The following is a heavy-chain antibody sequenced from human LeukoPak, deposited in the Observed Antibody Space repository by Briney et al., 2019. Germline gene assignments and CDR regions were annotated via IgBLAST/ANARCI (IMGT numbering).Heavy chain of an antibody. J-gene: IGHJ4*02. V-gene: IGHV3-49*03. Sequence: GGSLRLSCTASGFTFGDYAMSWFRQAPGKGLEWVGFIRSKAYGGTTEYAASVKGRFTISRDDSKSIAYLQMNSLKTEDTAVYYCTRDQNPTPPPPSIAAPPFDYWAREPWSPSPQ. CDR2: IRSKAYGGTT. CDR1: GFTFGDYA. CDR3: TRDQNPTPPPPSIAAPPFDY. D-gene: IGHD6-6*01.